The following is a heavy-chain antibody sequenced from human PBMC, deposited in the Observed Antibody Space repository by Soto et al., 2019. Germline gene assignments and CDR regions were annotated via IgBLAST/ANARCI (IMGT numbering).Heavy chain of an antibody. V-gene: IGHV1-69*06. D-gene: IGHD3-10*01. J-gene: IGHJ4*02. CDR2: TNGNLGTG. CDR1: GGTLSSYP. Sequence: QVQLVQSGAEVKRPGSLVKFSCKASGGTLSSYPISWVRQAPGQGLEWMGGTNGNLGTGNYAQKFRGRLTITTDISTTTAYMELSSLTSEDTAVYYCARRDSHGFFRYFDNWGQGTLVTVSS. CDR3: ARRDSHGFFRYFDN.